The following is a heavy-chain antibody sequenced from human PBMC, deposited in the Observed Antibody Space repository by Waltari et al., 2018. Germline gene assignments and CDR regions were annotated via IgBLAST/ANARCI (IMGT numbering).Heavy chain of an antibody. CDR1: GFTFSSYG. CDR3: ASESSHHPLPVGYFDY. Sequence: QVQLVESGGGVVQPGRSLRLSCAASGFTFSSYGRNWVRQAPGKGLEWVAGIWYDGSNKYYADSVKGRFTISRDNSKNTLYLQMNSLRAEDTAVYYCASESSHHPLPVGYFDYWGQGTLVTVSS. D-gene: IGHD1-26*01. J-gene: IGHJ4*02. V-gene: IGHV3-33*01. CDR2: IWYDGSNK.